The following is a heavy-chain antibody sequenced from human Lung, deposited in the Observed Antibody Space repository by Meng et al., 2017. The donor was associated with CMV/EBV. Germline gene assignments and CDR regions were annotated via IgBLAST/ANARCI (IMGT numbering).Heavy chain of an antibody. V-gene: IGHV3-30-3*01. D-gene: IGHD1-1*01. J-gene: IGHJ4*02. CDR2: ISYDGSNK. CDR3: ARDHNLGFEY. Sequence: GGSLRLXCAASGFTFSSYAMHWVRQAPGKGLEWVAVISYDGSNKYYADSVKGRFTISRDNSKNTLYLQMNSLRAEDTAVYYCARDHNLGFEYWGQGTLVNGAS. CDR1: GFTFSSYA.